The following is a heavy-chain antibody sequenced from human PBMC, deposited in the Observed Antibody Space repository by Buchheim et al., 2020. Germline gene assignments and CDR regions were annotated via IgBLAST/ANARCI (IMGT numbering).Heavy chain of an antibody. CDR1: GFPFSNYG. CDR3: AKDSYYYDSSGYYPYYYYYYMDV. J-gene: IGHJ6*03. D-gene: IGHD3-22*01. CDR2: ISYDGSNK. V-gene: IGHV3-30*18. Sequence: QVQLVESGGGVVQPGRSLRLSCAASGFPFSNYGMHWVRQAPGKGLEWVAVISYDGSNKYYADSVKGRFTISRDNSKNTLYLQMNSLRAEDTAVYYCAKDSYYYDSSGYYPYYYYYYMDVWGKGTT.